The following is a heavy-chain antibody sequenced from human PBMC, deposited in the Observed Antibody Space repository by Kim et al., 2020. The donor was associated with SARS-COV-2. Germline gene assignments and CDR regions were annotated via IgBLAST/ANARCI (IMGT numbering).Heavy chain of an antibody. CDR3: ARGGYYDSSGYYSTLVGVY. Sequence: SETLSLTCTVSGGSISSYYWSWIRQPPGKGLEWIGYIYYSGSTNYNPSLKSRVTISVDTSKNQFSLKLGSVTAADTAVYYCARGGYYDSSGYYSTLVGVYWGQGTLVTVSS. CDR1: GGSISSYY. CDR2: IYYSGST. V-gene: IGHV4-59*01. D-gene: IGHD3-22*01. J-gene: IGHJ4*02.